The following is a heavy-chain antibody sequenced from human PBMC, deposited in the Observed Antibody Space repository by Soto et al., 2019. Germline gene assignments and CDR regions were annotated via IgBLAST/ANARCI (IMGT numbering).Heavy chain of an antibody. J-gene: IGHJ5*02. CDR1: GGSISSYY. CDR3: ARWGMLAAAGPWFDP. Sequence: QVQLQESGPGLVKPSETLSLTCTVSGGSISSYYWSWIRQPPGKGLEWIGYIYYSGSTNYNPALKIRVSISVDTSKNQFSLKLSSVTAADTAVYYCARWGMLAAAGPWFDPWGQGTLVTVSS. CDR2: IYYSGST. V-gene: IGHV4-59*01. D-gene: IGHD6-13*01.